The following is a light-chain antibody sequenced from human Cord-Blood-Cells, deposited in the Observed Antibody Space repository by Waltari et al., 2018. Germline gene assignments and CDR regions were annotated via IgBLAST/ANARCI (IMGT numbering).Light chain of an antibody. CDR3: SSYTSSSTVV. CDR1: SSDVGGYNY. CDR2: EVS. Sequence: QSALTQPASVSGSPGQSITISCTGTSSDVGGYNYVYWYQQHPGKAPKLMSYEVSNRPSGVSNRFSGSKSGNTASLTISGLQAEDEADYYCSSYTSSSTVVFGGGTKLTVL. J-gene: IGLJ2*01. V-gene: IGLV2-14*01.